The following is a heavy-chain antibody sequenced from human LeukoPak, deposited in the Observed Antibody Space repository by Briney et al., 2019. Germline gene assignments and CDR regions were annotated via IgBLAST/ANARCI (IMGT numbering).Heavy chain of an antibody. J-gene: IGHJ6*03. CDR1: GFTFSSYA. V-gene: IGHV3-23*01. CDR2: LSASSGGT. Sequence: GGSLRLSCVASGFTFSSYAMSWVRQAPGKGLEWVSTLSASSGGTYYADSVKGRFTISRDTSKNTLYLQMNSLRAEDTAVYYCAKGGGATSPMDVWGKGTTVTVSS. CDR3: AKGGGATSPMDV. D-gene: IGHD1-26*01.